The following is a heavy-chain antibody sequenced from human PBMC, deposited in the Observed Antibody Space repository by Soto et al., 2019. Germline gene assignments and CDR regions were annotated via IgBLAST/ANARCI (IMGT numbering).Heavy chain of an antibody. V-gene: IGHV1-18*01. CDR3: ARDASMGQLLSFVAFDI. CDR2: ISAYNGNT. Sequence: ASVKVSCKASGYTFTCYGISWVRQAPGQGLEWMGWISAYNGNTNYVQKLQGRVTMTTDTSTSTAYMELRSLRSDDTAVYYCARDASMGQLLSFVAFDIWGQGTMVTVSS. D-gene: IGHD2-2*01. J-gene: IGHJ3*02. CDR1: GYTFTCYG.